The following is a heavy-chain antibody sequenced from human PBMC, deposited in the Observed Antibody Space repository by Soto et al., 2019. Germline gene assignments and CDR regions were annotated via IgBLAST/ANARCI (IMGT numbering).Heavy chain of an antibody. CDR3: ARVVTVDGCWSGYYTFGY. V-gene: IGHV4-61*01. D-gene: IGHD3-3*01. Sequence: SETLSLTCTVSGGSVSSGSYYWSWIRQPPGKGLEWIGYIYYSGSTNYNPSLKSRVTISVDTSKNQFSLKLSSVTAADTAVYYCARVVTVDGCWSGYYTFGYWGQGTLVTV. J-gene: IGHJ4*02. CDR1: GGSVSSGSYY. CDR2: IYYSGST.